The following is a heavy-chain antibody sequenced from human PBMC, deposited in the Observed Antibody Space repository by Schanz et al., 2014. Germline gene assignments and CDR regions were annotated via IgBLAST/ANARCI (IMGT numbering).Heavy chain of an antibody. J-gene: IGHJ4*02. CDR1: GFTFSDYY. V-gene: IGHV3-11*06. Sequence: QVQLVESGGTLVKPGGSLRLSCVVSGFTFSDYYMSWIRQAPGKGLEWVSYISSSSIYTNYADSVKGRFTISRDAAKDSLVLQMTSLRADDTAVYFCAREYASTWFESNVMAGRIDNWGQGTLVTVSS. CDR3: AREYASTWFESNVMAGRIDN. D-gene: IGHD2-8*01. CDR2: ISSSSIYT.